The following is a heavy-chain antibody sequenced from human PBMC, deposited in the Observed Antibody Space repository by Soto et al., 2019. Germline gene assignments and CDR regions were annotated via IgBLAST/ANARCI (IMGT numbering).Heavy chain of an antibody. CDR3: AKYGDHAILILRSTEN. V-gene: IGHV3-23*01. Sequence: PGGSLRLSCASSGFTFSSYAMSWVRQAPGKGLEWVSAISGSGGSTYYADSVKGRFTISRDNSKNTLYLQMNSLRAEDTAVYYCAKYGDHAILILRSTENWGQGTLVTVSS. J-gene: IGHJ4*02. CDR2: ISGSGGST. CDR1: GFTFSSYA. D-gene: IGHD3-9*01.